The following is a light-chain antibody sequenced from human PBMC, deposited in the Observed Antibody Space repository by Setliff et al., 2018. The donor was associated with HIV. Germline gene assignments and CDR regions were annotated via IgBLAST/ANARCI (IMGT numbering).Light chain of an antibody. V-gene: IGLV2-14*03. J-gene: IGLJ1*01. CDR1: SSDVGGYDF. CDR2: DVN. CDR3: CSYTSSTPLYV. Sequence: QSALTQPASVSGSPGQSITISCTGTSSDVGGYDFVAWYQLHPGKAPKLMIYDVNKRSSGVPNRFSGSKSGDTASLTISGLQAEDEADYYCCSYTSSTPLYVFGTGTKVTVL.